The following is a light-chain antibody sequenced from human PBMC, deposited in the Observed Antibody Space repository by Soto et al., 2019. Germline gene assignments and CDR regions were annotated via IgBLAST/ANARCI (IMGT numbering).Light chain of an antibody. Sequence: EIVLTQSPGTLSLSPGERATLSCRASQSVTSSYLAWYQQKPGQAPRLLMYGTSSRATGIPDRFSGSGSGTDVTLTINRLEPEDFVVYYCQHYAESSITFGQGTRLEIK. V-gene: IGKV3-20*01. J-gene: IGKJ5*01. CDR1: QSVTSSY. CDR2: GTS. CDR3: QHYAESSIT.